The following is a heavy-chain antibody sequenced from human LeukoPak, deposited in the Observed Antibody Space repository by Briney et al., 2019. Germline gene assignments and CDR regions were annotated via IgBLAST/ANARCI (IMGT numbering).Heavy chain of an antibody. Sequence: SETLSLTCTVSGGSITSHYWSWIRQAPGKGLEWVGHMHSNGRTNYKSSLQSRVTISLDTSRNQFSLKMTSVTAADTAVYFCVGETIMIFGVGLGYFDLWGRGTLVTVSS. J-gene: IGHJ2*01. D-gene: IGHD3-3*01. CDR1: GGSITSHY. CDR2: MHSNGRT. V-gene: IGHV4-59*11. CDR3: VGETIMIFGVGLGYFDL.